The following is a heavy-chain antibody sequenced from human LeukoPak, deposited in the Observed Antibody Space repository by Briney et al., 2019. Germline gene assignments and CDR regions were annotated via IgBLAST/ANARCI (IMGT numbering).Heavy chain of an antibody. D-gene: IGHD3-16*01. Sequence: GGSLRLSCAASGFTFSSYGMNWVRQAPGKGLEWVSSITGSGGSTYNADSVKGRFTISRDNSRNTLYLQMSSLRAEDTAVYYCAKGGGYFYSYAMDVWGQGTTVTVSS. CDR1: GFTFSSYG. V-gene: IGHV3-23*01. CDR2: ITGSGGST. CDR3: AKGGGYFYSYAMDV. J-gene: IGHJ6*02.